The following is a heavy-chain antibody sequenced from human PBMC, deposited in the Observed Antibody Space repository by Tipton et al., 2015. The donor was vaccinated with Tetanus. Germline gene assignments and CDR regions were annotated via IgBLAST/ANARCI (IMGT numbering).Heavy chain of an antibody. Sequence: SLRLSCAGSGFTFRSFDMYWFRQSPGAGLEWVAAISYGGTDKYYADSVKGRFTISRDNSNNTLYLQVHSLSVEDTAVYYCAREADCSGGSCFSGDFDNWGQGTQVTVSS. J-gene: IGHJ4*02. V-gene: IGHV3-30*03. D-gene: IGHD2-15*01. CDR1: GFTFRSFD. CDR3: AREADCSGGSCFSGDFDN. CDR2: ISYGGTDK.